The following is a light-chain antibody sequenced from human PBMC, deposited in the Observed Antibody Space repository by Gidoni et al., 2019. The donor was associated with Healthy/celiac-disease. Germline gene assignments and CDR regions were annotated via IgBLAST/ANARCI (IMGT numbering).Light chain of an antibody. J-gene: IGKJ1*01. V-gene: IGKV1-5*03. CDR1: QSISSW. CDR2: KAS. CDR3: QQGPT. Sequence: DIQMTQSPSTLSASVGDRVTITCRASQSISSWLAWYQQKPGKAPKLLIYKASSLESGVPSRFSGSGSGTEFTITISSLQPDDFATYYCQQGPTFGQGTKVEIK.